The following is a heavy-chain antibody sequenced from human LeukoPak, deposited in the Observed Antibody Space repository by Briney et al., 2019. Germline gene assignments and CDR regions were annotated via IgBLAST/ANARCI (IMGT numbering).Heavy chain of an antibody. CDR3: AREYWVSMVRGGPYGMDV. CDR2: IYYSGST. V-gene: IGHV4-30-4*08. D-gene: IGHD3-10*01. J-gene: IGHJ6*02. CDR1: GGSISSADYY. Sequence: SETLSLTCTVSGGSISSADYYWSWIRQPPGKGLEWIGYIYYSGSTYYNPSLKSRLIISVDTSKSHFSLKLSSVTAADTAVYYCAREYWVSMVRGGPYGMDVWGQGTTVTVSS.